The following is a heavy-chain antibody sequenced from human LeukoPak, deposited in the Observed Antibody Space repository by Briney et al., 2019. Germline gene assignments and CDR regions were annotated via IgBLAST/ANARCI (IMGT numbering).Heavy chain of an antibody. J-gene: IGHJ6*03. V-gene: IGHV4-59*01. CDR3: ARVVAARPWYYYYYMDA. CDR2: IYYSGST. Sequence: SETLSLTCTVSGGSISSYYWSWIRQPPGKGLEWIGYIYYSGSTNYKPSVKSRVTISVDTSKNQFPLKLSSVTAADTAVYYCARVVAARPWYYYYYMDAWGKGTTVTVSS. D-gene: IGHD6-6*01. CDR1: GGSISSYY.